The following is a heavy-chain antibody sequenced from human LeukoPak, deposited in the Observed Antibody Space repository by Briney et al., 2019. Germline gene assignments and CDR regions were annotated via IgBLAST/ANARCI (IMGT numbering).Heavy chain of an antibody. V-gene: IGHV4-59*12. Sequence: SETLSLTCTVSGGSISNYYWSWIRQPPGKGLEWIGYIYYSGSTNYNPSLKSRVTISVDTSKNQFSLKLSSVTAADTAVYYCARRGPPRTMLRGVKSGWFDPWGQGTLVTVSS. CDR2: IYYSGST. CDR3: ARRGPPRTMLRGVKSGWFDP. CDR1: GGSISNYY. D-gene: IGHD3-10*01. J-gene: IGHJ5*02.